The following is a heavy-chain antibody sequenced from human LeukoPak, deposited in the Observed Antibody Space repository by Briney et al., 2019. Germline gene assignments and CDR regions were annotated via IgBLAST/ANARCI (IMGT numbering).Heavy chain of an antibody. J-gene: IGHJ5*02. D-gene: IGHD3-9*01. CDR3: ARATYYDILTNHFP. CDR1: DVSFTNYY. CDR2: ISHTGNT. Sequence: PSETLSLTCAVSDVSFTNYYWTWIRQSPGKGLEWLGEISHTGNTHYNPSLKSRVTVSVDISADMSTTRVSLNLKSVTAADTAVYYCARATYYDILTNHFPWGQGTLVTVSS. V-gene: IGHV4-34*01.